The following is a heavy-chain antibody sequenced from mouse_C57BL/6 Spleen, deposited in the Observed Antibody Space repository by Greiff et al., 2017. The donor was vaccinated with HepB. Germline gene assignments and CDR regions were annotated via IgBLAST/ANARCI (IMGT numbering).Heavy chain of an antibody. CDR2: IDPENGDT. CDR1: GFNIKDDY. V-gene: IGHV14-4*01. D-gene: IGHD4-1*01. CDR3: TSATTGREVDY. J-gene: IGHJ2*01. Sequence: VQLKQSGAELVRPGASVKLSCTASGFNIKDDYMHWVKQRPEQGLEWIGWIDPENGDTEYASKFQGKATITADTSSNTAYLPLSSLTSEDTAVYYCTSATTGREVDYWGQGTTLTVSS.